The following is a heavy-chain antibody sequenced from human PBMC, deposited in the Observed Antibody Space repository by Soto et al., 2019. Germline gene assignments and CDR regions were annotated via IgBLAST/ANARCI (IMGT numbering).Heavy chain of an antibody. Sequence: EVQLVQSGAEVKKPGESLKISCKGSGYSFTRYWIGWVRQMPGKGLEWMGIIYPVDSDTRYSPSFQGQVTISADKSISTAYLQWSSLKASDTAMYYCARTPMIGRLRPSGMDVWGQGTTVTVSS. J-gene: IGHJ6*02. CDR1: GYSFTRYW. V-gene: IGHV5-51*01. CDR3: ARTPMIGRLRPSGMDV. D-gene: IGHD3-22*01. CDR2: IYPVDSDT.